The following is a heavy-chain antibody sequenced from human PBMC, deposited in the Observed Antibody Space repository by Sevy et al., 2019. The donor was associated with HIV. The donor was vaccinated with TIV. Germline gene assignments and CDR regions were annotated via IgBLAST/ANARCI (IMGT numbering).Heavy chain of an antibody. J-gene: IGHJ4*02. CDR1: GFTFGDYA. Sequence: GESLKISCTASGFTFGDYAMSWFRQAPGKGLEWVAFIRRNSYEPYGGTTEYAASVKGRFTISRDDSKSIAYLQMNSLKTEVTAFYYCTRALATVVTPEYYFDYWGQGTLVTVSS. V-gene: IGHV3-49*03. CDR2: IRRNSYEPYGGTT. D-gene: IGHD4-17*01. CDR3: TRALATVVTPEYYFDY.